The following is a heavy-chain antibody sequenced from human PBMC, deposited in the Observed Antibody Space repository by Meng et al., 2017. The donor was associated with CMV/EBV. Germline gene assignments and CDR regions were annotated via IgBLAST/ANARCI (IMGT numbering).Heavy chain of an antibody. Sequence: GESLKISCAASGFTFSSYSMNWVRQAPGKGLEWVSSISSSSSYIYYADSVKGRFTISRDNAKNSLYLQMNSLRAEDTAVYYCARAGVPYDSSHYCGMDVWGQGATVTVSS. D-gene: IGHD3-3*01. V-gene: IGHV3-21*01. CDR2: ISSSSSYI. CDR1: GFTFSSYS. CDR3: ARAGVPYDSSHYCGMDV. J-gene: IGHJ6*02.